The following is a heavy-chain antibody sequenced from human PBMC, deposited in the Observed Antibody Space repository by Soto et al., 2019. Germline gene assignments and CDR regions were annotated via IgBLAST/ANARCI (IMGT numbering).Heavy chain of an antibody. V-gene: IGHV4-31*03. D-gene: IGHD3-22*01. CDR1: GGSISSGGYY. CDR3: ARGTYYYDSSGYYFDY. J-gene: IGHJ4*02. CDR2: IYYSGST. Sequence: SETLSLTCTVSGGSISSGGYYWSWIRQHPGKGLEWIGYIYYSGSTYYNPSLKSRVTISVDTSKNQFSLKLSPVTAADTAVYYCARGTYYYDSSGYYFDYWGQGTLVTVSS.